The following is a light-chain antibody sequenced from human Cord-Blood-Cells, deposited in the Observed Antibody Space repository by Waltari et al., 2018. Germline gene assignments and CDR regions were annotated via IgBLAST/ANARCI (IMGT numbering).Light chain of an antibody. V-gene: IGLV2-23*01. J-gene: IGLJ2*01. Sequence: QSALTQPASVSGSPGQSNTISCTGTSSDVGSYNLVSWYQPHPGKAPKLMIYEGSKRPSGVSNRFSGSKSGNTASLTISGLQAEDEADYYCCSYAGSSTVVFGGGTKLTVL. CDR2: EGS. CDR3: CSYAGSSTVV. CDR1: SSDVGSYNL.